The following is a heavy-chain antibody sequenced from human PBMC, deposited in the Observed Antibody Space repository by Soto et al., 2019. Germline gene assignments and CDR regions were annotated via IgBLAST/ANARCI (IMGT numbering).Heavy chain of an antibody. J-gene: IGHJ4*02. CDR1: GYTFTSYA. CDR3: ARVRLDILPGYSY. V-gene: IGHV1-3*01. D-gene: IGHD3-9*01. Sequence: ASVKVSCKASGYTFTSYAMHWVRQAPGQRLEWMGWINAGNGNTKYSQKFQGRVTITRDTSASTAYMELSSLRSEDTAVYYCARVRLDILPGYSYWGQGTLVTVSS. CDR2: INAGNGNT.